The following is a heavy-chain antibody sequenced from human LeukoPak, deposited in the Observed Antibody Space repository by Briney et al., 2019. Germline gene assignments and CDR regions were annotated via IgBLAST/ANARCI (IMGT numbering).Heavy chain of an antibody. V-gene: IGHV3-7*01. CDR2: IKQDGSEK. D-gene: IGHD6-6*01. Sequence: GGSLRLSCAASGFTFSSYWMSWVRQAPGKGLEWVANIKQDGSEKSYVDSVKGRFTISRDNAKNSLYLQMNSLRAEDTAVYYCAREDSSSSPPMDVWGKGTTVTVSS. CDR3: AREDSSSSPPMDV. CDR1: GFTFSSYW. J-gene: IGHJ6*03.